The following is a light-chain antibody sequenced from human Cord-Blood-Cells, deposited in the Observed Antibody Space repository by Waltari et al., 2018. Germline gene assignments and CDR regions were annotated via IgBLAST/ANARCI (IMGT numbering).Light chain of an antibody. CDR1: QSISSY. J-gene: IGKJ2*03. Sequence: DIQMTQPPSSLSASVGARVTITCRASQSISSYLNWYQQKPGKAPKLLSYAASSVQSGVPSRFSGRGSGTDFTLTISSLQPEDVATYYCQQSYSTPYSFGQGTKLEIK. V-gene: IGKV1-39*01. CDR2: AAS. CDR3: QQSYSTPYS.